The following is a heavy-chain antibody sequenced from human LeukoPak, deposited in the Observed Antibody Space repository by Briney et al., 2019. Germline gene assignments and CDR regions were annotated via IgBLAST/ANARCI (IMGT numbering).Heavy chain of an antibody. CDR3: ARDPEMATMEGYFDY. CDR2: ISSSSSYI. CDR1: GFTFSSYS. Sequence: GGSLRLSCAASGFTFSSYSMNWVRQAPGKGLEWVSSISSSSSYIYYADSVKGRFTISRDNAKNSLYLQMNSLRAEDTAVCYCARDPEMATMEGYFDYWGQGTLVTVSS. J-gene: IGHJ4*02. V-gene: IGHV3-21*01. D-gene: IGHD5-12*01.